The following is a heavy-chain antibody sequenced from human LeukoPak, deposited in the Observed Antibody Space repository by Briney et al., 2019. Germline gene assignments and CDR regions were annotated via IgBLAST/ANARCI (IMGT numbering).Heavy chain of an antibody. V-gene: IGHV1-3*01. CDR1: GYTFTSYA. J-gene: IGHJ5*02. Sequence: GASVKVSCKASGYTFTSYAMHWVRQAPGQRLERMGWINAGNGNTKYSQKFQGRVTITRDTSASTAYMELSSLRSEDTAVYYCAREKRGYSYGYWFDPWGQGNLVTVSS. CDR3: AREKRGYSYGYWFDP. CDR2: INAGNGNT. D-gene: IGHD5-18*01.